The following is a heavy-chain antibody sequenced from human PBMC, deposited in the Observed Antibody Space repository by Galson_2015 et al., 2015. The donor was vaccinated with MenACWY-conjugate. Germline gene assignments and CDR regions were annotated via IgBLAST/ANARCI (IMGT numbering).Heavy chain of an antibody. Sequence: SLRLSCAASGFTFSTYRMNWVRQAPGKGLEWVSYISSSSSTIYYADTVKRRFTISRDNAKNSLYLQMNTLRDEDTAVYYCARVPGYSYACYDWWGQGTLVTVSS. J-gene: IGHJ1*01. D-gene: IGHD5-18*01. CDR1: GFTFSTYR. CDR2: ISSSSSTI. V-gene: IGHV3-48*02. CDR3: ARVPGYSYACYDW.